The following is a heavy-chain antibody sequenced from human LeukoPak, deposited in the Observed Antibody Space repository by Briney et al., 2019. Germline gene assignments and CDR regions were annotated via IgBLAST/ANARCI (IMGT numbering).Heavy chain of an antibody. J-gene: IGHJ6*04. CDR3: AELGITMIGGV. V-gene: IGHV3-23*01. CDR1: GFTFSSYA. Sequence: PGGSLRLSCAASGFTFSSYAMSWVRQAPGKGLEWVSAISGSGGSTYYADSVKGRFTISRDNAKNSLYLQMNSLRAEGTAVYCCAELGITMIGGVWGKGTTVTISS. CDR2: ISGSGGST. D-gene: IGHD3-10*02.